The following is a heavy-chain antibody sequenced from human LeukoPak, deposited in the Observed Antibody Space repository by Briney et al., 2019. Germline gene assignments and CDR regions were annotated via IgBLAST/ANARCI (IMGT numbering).Heavy chain of an antibody. CDR3: ARDDCSSTSCYIGPYYYGIDV. J-gene: IGHJ6*02. Sequence: GGSLRLSCAASGFTFGSYSMNWVRQAPGKGLEWVSSISSSSSYIYYADSVKGRFTIPRDNAKNSLYLQMNSLRAEDTAVYYCARDDCSSTSCYIGPYYYGIDVWGQGTTVTVSS. D-gene: IGHD2-2*02. V-gene: IGHV3-21*01. CDR1: GFTFGSYS. CDR2: ISSSSSYI.